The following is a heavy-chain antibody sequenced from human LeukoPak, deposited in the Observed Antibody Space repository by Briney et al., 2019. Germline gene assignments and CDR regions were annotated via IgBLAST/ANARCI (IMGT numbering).Heavy chain of an antibody. CDR3: AKVVYSFGL. Sequence: SGGSLRLSCAASGFTFSSYAMSWVRQAPGKGLEWVLAISGSGGSTYYADSVKGRFTISRDNSKNTLYLQMNSLRGEDTAVFYCAKVVYSFGLWGQGTLVTVSS. V-gene: IGHV3-23*01. CDR1: GFTFSSYA. J-gene: IGHJ4*02. CDR2: ISGSGGST. D-gene: IGHD5-18*01.